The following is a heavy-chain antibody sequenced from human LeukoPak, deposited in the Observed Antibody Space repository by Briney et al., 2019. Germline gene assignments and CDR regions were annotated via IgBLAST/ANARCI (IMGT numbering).Heavy chain of an antibody. CDR2: IYYSGST. CDR3: AGQEYSSSSGYFDY. Sequence: PSETLSLTCTVSGGSISSYYWSWIRQPPGKGPEWIGYIYYSGSTNYNPSLKSRVTISVDTSKNQFSLKLSSVTAADTAVYYCAGQEYSSSSGYFDYWGQGTLVTVSS. V-gene: IGHV4-59*01. J-gene: IGHJ4*02. CDR1: GGSISSYY. D-gene: IGHD6-6*01.